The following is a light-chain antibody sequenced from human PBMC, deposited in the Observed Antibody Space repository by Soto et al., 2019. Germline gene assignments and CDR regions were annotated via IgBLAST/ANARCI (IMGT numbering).Light chain of an antibody. CDR2: SDN. V-gene: IGLV1-44*01. CDR1: SSNIGSNS. J-gene: IGLJ3*02. CDR3: ATWDDTLNGRV. Sequence: QSVLTQPPSASGTPGQRVTISCSGSSSNIGSNSVNWYHQVAGMAPKLLIHSDNQRPSGVPDRFSGSKSGTSASLAISGLQSGDEADFYCATWDDTLNGRVFGGGTK.